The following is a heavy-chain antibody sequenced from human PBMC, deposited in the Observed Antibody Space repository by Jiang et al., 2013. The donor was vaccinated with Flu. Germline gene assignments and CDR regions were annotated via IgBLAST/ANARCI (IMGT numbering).Heavy chain of an antibody. D-gene: IGHD6-19*01. J-gene: IGHJ4*02. CDR1: GYTFTSYY. V-gene: IGHV1-46*01. CDR2: INPSGGST. Sequence: GAEVKKPGASVKVSCKASGYTFTSYYMHWVRQAPGQGLEWMGIINPSGGSTSYAQKFQGRVTMTRDTSTSTVYMELSSLRSEDTAVYYCARALGGIAVAGTGFDYWGQGTLVTVSS. CDR3: ARALGGIAVAGTGFDY.